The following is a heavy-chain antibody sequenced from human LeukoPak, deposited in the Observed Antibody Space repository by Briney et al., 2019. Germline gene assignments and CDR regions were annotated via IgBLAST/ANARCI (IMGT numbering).Heavy chain of an antibody. D-gene: IGHD6-19*01. Sequence: GASVKVSCKASGYTFTTYGISWVRQAPGQGLEWMGWISAYNGYTNYAQKLQDRVTMTTVTSTSTAYMELSRLRSDDTAVYYCAKDSSGWYVGWFDPWGQGTLVTVSS. CDR3: AKDSSGWYVGWFDP. V-gene: IGHV1-18*01. CDR2: ISAYNGYT. CDR1: GYTFTTYG. J-gene: IGHJ5*02.